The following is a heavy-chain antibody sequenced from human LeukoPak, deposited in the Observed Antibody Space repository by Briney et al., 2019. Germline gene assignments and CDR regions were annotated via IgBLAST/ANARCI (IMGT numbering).Heavy chain of an antibody. J-gene: IGHJ4*02. V-gene: IGHV1-8*01. D-gene: IGHD6-19*01. CDR3: ARLSSGWYGSIDY. Sequence: ASVKVSCKASGYTFTSYDINWVRQATGQGLEWMGWMNPNSGNTGYAQKFQGRVTMTRNTSISTAYMELSSLRSEDTAMYYCARLSSGWYGSIDYWGQGTLVTVSS. CDR2: MNPNSGNT. CDR1: GYTFTSYD.